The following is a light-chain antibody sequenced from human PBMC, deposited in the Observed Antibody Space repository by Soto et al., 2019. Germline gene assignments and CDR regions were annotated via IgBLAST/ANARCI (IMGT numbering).Light chain of an antibody. CDR3: QQYGRSPGLFT. V-gene: IGKV3-20*01. J-gene: IGKJ3*01. CDR2: DAS. Sequence: EIVLTQAPGTLSLSPGERATRSCRASQSVSNTYLAWYQQKPGQAPRLLIYDASSRATGIPDRFSGSGSGTDFTLTISRLEPEDFAVYYCQQYGRSPGLFTFGPGTKVDI. CDR1: QSVSNTY.